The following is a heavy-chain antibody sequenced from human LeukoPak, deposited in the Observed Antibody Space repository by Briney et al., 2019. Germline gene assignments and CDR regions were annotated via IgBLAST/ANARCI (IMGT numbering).Heavy chain of an antibody. CDR3: ARGSSWYYYYMDV. V-gene: IGHV4-34*01. CDR1: GGSFSGYY. D-gene: IGHD6-13*01. J-gene: IGHJ6*03. CDR2: INHSGST. Sequence: SETLSLTCAVYGGSFSGYYWSWIRQPPGKGLEWIGEINHSGSTNYNPSLKSRVTISVDTSKNQFSLKLSSVTAADTAVYYCARGSSWYYYYMDVWGKGTTVTVSS.